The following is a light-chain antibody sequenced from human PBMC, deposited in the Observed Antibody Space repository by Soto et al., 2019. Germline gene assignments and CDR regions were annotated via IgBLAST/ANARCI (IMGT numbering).Light chain of an antibody. V-gene: IGKV3-20*01. CDR3: QQYGSSVT. CDR2: GAS. CDR1: QSVGSSY. J-gene: IGKJ1*01. Sequence: EIVLTQSPDTLSLSPGERATLSCRASQSVGSSYLAWYQQKPGQAPRLLIYGASSRATGIPDRFSGSGSGTDFTLTISRLEPEDFAVYFCQQYGSSVTFGQGTKVEIK.